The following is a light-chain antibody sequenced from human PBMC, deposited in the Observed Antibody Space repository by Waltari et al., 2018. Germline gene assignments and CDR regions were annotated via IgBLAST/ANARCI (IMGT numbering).Light chain of an antibody. CDR1: SLRTCY. CDR2: GKD. CDR3: HCRDSNTDRLGV. J-gene: IGLJ1*01. Sequence: SSELTQDPPVSVALGQIVRITCQGESLRTCYASWYQQKPGQAPVLVFYGKDNRPSGISDRFSGSNSGNTASLTITGAQAEDEADYYCHCRDSNTDRLGVFGAGTKVTVL. V-gene: IGLV3-19*01.